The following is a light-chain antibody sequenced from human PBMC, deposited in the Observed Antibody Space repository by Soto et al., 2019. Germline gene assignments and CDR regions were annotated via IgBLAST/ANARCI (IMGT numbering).Light chain of an antibody. J-gene: IGKJ5*01. CDR2: GAS. Sequence: EIVLTQSPGTLSLSPLEIATLSFMASQSVSNNYLAWYQQKPGQAPRLLIYGASSRATGIPDRFSGSGSGTDFTLTISRLEPEDFAVYYCQQYGSSPSITFGQGTRLEIK. CDR3: QQYGSSPSIT. V-gene: IGKV3-20*01. CDR1: QSVSNNY.